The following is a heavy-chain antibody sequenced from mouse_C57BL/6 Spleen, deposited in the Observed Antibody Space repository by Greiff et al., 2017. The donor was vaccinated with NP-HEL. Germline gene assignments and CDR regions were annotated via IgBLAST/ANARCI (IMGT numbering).Heavy chain of an antibody. CDR3: ARPMVAGGVDY. J-gene: IGHJ2*01. V-gene: IGHV2-2*01. D-gene: IGHD2-2*01. CDR2: IWSGGST. Sequence: QVQLQQSGPGLVQPSQSLSITCTVSGFSLTSYGVHWVRQSPGKGLEWLGVIWSGGSTDYNAAFISRLSISKDNSKSQVFFKMNSLQADDTAIYYCARPMVAGGVDYWGQGTTLTVSS. CDR1: GFSLTSYG.